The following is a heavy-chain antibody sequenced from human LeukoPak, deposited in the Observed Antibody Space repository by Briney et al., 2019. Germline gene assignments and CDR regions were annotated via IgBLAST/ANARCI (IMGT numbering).Heavy chain of an antibody. CDR1: GYTFASYD. CDR3: ARGFVNLPGYWGV. D-gene: IGHD3-9*01. Sequence: ASVKVSCKASGYTFASYDINWVRQATGQGLEWMRWMNPNSGNTGYAQKFQGRVTMTRDTSISTAYMELSSLTSEDTAVYYCARGFVNLPGYWGVWGKGTTVTVSS. CDR2: MNPNSGNT. J-gene: IGHJ6*04. V-gene: IGHV1-8*02.